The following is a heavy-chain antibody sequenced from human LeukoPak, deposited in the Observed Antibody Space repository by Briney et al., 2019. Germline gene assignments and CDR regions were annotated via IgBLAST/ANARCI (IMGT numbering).Heavy chain of an antibody. Sequence: GGSLGLSCAASGFTFSTYNMNWVRQAPGKGLEWVSFISSGSRIIYYADSVKGRFTVSRDNAKNSLYLQMNSLRDEDTAVYYCARNPAGIGDYWGQGTLVTVSS. D-gene: IGHD1-26*01. J-gene: IGHJ4*02. CDR3: ARNPAGIGDY. CDR2: ISSGSRII. CDR1: GFTFSTYN. V-gene: IGHV3-48*02.